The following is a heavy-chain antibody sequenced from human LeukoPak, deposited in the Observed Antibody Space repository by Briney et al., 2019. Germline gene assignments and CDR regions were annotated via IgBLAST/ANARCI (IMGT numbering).Heavy chain of an antibody. Sequence: GGSLRLSCAASGFTFSNYEMNWVRQAPGKGLEWVSYISTSGSTIYYADSVKGRFTISRDNAKNSLYLQMNSLRAEDTAVYYCARVLVVVTGNYMDVWGKGTTVTISS. CDR2: ISTSGSTI. CDR1: GFTFSNYE. V-gene: IGHV3-48*03. CDR3: ARVLVVVTGNYMDV. J-gene: IGHJ6*03. D-gene: IGHD2-21*02.